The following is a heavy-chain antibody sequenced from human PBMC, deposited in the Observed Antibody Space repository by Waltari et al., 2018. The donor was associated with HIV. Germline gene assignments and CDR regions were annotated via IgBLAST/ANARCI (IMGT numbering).Heavy chain of an antibody. D-gene: IGHD1-26*01. V-gene: IGHV4-4*08. CDR1: GGSMGDYY. Sequence: QVQLQESGPRLVKPSGTLSLICSVSGGSMGDYYWSWIRQSPGKEMEWIGHVFIIGSTNYNPSLKSRLTISIDRSRSQMSLKLASVTAADTGFYYCARSRSGSYGYFDSWGQGALVTVSS. CDR3: ARSRSGSYGYFDS. CDR2: VFIIGST. J-gene: IGHJ4*02.